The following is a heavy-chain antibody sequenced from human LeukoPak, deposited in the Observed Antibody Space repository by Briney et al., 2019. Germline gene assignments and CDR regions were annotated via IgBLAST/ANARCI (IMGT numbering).Heavy chain of an antibody. V-gene: IGHV3-23*01. J-gene: IGHJ4*02. CDR1: GFTFSTYA. D-gene: IGHD2-15*01. CDR2: IGGSGSSST. CDR3: ARDRTYCSAGSCPQLDY. Sequence: PGGSLRLSCVGSGFTFSTYAMSWVRQAPGKGLEWVSSIGGSGSSSTNYADSVKGRFTISRDDSKNTLYLQMNSLRVEDTAVYYCARDRTYCSAGSCPQLDYWGQGTLVTVSS.